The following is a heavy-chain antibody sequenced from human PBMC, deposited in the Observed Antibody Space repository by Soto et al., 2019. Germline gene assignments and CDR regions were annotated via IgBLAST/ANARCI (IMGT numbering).Heavy chain of an antibody. V-gene: IGHV4-59*08. J-gene: IGHJ4*02. CDR2: IYSSGST. D-gene: IGHD2-2*02. Sequence: SETLSLTCTVSGGSISGYYWSWIRQPPGKGLEWIGYIYSSGSTNYNPSLQSRVTISVDTSKNQFSLKLSSVTAADTAVYYCARLACSSTRCFTYFDYWGQGALVTGSS. CDR1: GGSISGYY. CDR3: ARLACSSTRCFTYFDY.